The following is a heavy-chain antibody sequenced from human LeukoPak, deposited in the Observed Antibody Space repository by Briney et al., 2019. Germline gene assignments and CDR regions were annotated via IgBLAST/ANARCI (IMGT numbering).Heavy chain of an antibody. Sequence: SETLSLTCTVSGGSISSYYWSWIRQPPGKGLEWIGYIYYSGSTNYNPSLKSRVTISVDTSKNQFSLKLSSVTAADTAVYYCARSYYDILTGDVPGYWGQGTLVTVSS. CDR2: IYYSGST. J-gene: IGHJ4*02. D-gene: IGHD3-9*01. CDR3: ARSYYDILTGDVPGY. CDR1: GGSISSYY. V-gene: IGHV4-59*08.